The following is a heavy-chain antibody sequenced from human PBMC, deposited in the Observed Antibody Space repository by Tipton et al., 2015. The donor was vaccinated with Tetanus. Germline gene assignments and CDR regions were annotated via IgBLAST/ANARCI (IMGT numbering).Heavy chain of an antibody. J-gene: IGHJ4*02. V-gene: IGHV4-31*03. CDR2: ISNSGST. Sequence: TLSLTCTVSGGSISSDGAYWSWIRQHPGEGLEWIGYISNSGSTYYNPSLKSRVTISVDTSQKQISLKVNSVTAADTAVYYCARGHLRGIVVAVFDYWGQGTLVSVSS. CDR3: ARGHLRGIVVAVFDY. CDR1: GGSISSDGAY. D-gene: IGHD2-15*01.